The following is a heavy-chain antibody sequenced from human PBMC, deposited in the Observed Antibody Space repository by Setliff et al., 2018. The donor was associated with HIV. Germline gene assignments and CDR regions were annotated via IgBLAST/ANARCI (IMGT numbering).Heavy chain of an antibody. V-gene: IGHV3-7*03. Sequence: LRLSCAASGFTFSSYWMSWVRQAPGKGLEWVANIKQDGSERNYVDSVKGRFTISRDNVKNSVSLQTNSLRAEDTAVYYCTTGHYRSASWWGRGTLVTVSS. CDR3: TTGHYRSASW. CDR1: GFTFSSYW. CDR2: IKQDGSER. D-gene: IGHD6-6*01. J-gene: IGHJ4*02.